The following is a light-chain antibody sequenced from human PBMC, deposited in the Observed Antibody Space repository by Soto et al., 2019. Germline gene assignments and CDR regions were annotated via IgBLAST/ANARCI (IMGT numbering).Light chain of an antibody. J-gene: IGLJ2*01. CDR1: SSDVGGYNY. CDR2: DVS. CDR3: SSYRSSSTYVV. V-gene: IGLV2-14*01. Sequence: QSALTQPASVSGSPGQSITISCTGTSSDVGGYNYVSWYQQHPGKAPKLMIYDVSNRPSGISNRLSGSKSGNTASLTISGLQAEDDADYYCSSYRSSSTYVVFGGGTKLTVL.